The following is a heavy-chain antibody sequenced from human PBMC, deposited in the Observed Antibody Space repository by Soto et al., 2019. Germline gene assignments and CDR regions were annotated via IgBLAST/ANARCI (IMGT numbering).Heavy chain of an antibody. J-gene: IGHJ4*02. Sequence: PSETLSLTCTVSGGSISSGAYFWNWIRQHPGKGLEWIGNIFYSGTTHYNPSLKSRVTISRDTSKNQFSLELKSVTAADTAVYYCTKGAGSGSHYAIDYWGQGTQVTVSS. CDR1: GGSISSGAYF. CDR3: TKGAGSGSHYAIDY. CDR2: IFYSGTT. D-gene: IGHD3-10*01. V-gene: IGHV4-31*02.